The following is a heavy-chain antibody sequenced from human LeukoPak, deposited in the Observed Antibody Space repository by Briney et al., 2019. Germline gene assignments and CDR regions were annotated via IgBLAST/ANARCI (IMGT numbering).Heavy chain of an antibody. CDR2: INPNSGGT. CDR1: GYTFTGYY. J-gene: IGHJ5*02. CDR3: ARDCSGTDFNWFDP. Sequence: ASVKVSCKASGYTFTGYYMHWVRQAPGQGLEWMGWINPNSGGTNYAQKFQGRVTMTRDTSISTAYMELSRLRSDDTAVYYCARDCSGTDFNWFDPWGQGTLVTVSS. V-gene: IGHV1-2*02. D-gene: IGHD3-10*02.